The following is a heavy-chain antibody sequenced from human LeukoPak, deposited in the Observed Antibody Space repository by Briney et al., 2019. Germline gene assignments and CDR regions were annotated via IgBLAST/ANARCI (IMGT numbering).Heavy chain of an antibody. V-gene: IGHV4-34*01. CDR1: GGSFSGYY. Sequence: SETLSLTCAVYGGSFSGYYWSWIRQPPGKGLEWIGEINHSGSTNYNPSLKCRVTISVDKSKNQFSLKLSSVTAADTAVYYCARGPWNWNYRRYYGMDVWGQGTTVTVSS. J-gene: IGHJ6*02. CDR2: INHSGST. D-gene: IGHD1-7*01. CDR3: ARGPWNWNYRRYYGMDV.